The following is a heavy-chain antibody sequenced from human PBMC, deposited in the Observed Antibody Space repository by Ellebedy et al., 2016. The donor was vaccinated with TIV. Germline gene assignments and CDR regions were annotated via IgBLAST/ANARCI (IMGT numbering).Heavy chain of an antibody. D-gene: IGHD2-8*01. V-gene: IGHV1-2*02. CDR3: ARSGQVRMVYAMNP. J-gene: IGHJ5*02. CDR2: INPNSGGT. Sequence: ASVKVSXXASGYTFTGYYMHWVRQAPGQGLEWMGWINPNSGGTNYAQKFQGRVTMTRDTSISTAYMELSRLRSDDTAVYYCARSGQVRMVYAMNPWGQGTLVTVSS. CDR1: GYTFTGYY.